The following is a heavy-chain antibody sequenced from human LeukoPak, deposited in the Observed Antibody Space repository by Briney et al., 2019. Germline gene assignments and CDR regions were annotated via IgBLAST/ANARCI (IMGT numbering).Heavy chain of an antibody. V-gene: IGHV4-59*01. D-gene: IGHD2-2*01. CDR3: ARDSVVVPSSGMDV. CDR1: GGSISSYY. CDR2: IYYGGST. J-gene: IGHJ6*02. Sequence: SETLSLTCTVSGGSISSYYWSWIRQPPGKGLEWIGYIYYGGSTNYNPSLKSRVTISVDTSKNQFSLKLSSVTAADTAVYYCARDSVVVPSSGMDVWGQGTTVTVSS.